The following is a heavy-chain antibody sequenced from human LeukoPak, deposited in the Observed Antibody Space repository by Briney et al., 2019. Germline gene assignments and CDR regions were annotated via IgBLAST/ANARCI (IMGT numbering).Heavy chain of an antibody. V-gene: IGHV1-18*01. Sequence: ASVKVSCKASGYTFTSYGISWVRQAPGQGLEWMGWISAYSGNTNYAQKLQGRVTMTTDTSTSTAYMELRSLRSDDTAVYYCARVSMVRGVIGMDVWGQGTTVTVSS. D-gene: IGHD3-10*01. CDR3: ARVSMVRGVIGMDV. CDR2: ISAYSGNT. J-gene: IGHJ6*02. CDR1: GYTFTSYG.